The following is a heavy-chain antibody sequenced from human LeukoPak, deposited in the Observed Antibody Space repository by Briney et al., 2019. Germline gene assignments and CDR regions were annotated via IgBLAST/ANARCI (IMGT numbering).Heavy chain of an antibody. Sequence: GGSLRLSCEVSGFTFSNFEMAWVRQGPGMGLEWLAYINDGGNIIRYADTVRGRFTISRDSVKKSGFLQMNNLRVDDTAIYYCAGGPQFSGSHGFWGQGTLVTVSS. CDR3: AGGPQFSGSHGF. V-gene: IGHV3-48*03. D-gene: IGHD1-26*01. J-gene: IGHJ4*02. CDR1: GFTFSNFE. CDR2: INDGGNII.